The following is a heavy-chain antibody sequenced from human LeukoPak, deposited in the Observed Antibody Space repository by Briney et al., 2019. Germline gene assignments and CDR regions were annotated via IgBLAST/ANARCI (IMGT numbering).Heavy chain of an antibody. CDR3: AKCNLNNCREGFDI. CDR1: GLTFSSHA. J-gene: IGHJ3*02. V-gene: IGHV3-23*01. CDR2: ISVDSIT. Sequence: GGSLSLSCAGSGLTFSSHALSWVRQAPGKGLNWVSSISVDSITYYLDSVKGRFTISRDTSKSTLYLQMHSLRAEDTALYYCAKCNLNNCREGFDIWGQGTMVTVSS. D-gene: IGHD1-1*01.